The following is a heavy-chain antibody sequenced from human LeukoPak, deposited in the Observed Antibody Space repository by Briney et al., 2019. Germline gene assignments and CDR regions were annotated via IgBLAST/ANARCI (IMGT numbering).Heavy chain of an antibody. CDR1: GYSISSGDY. V-gene: IGHV4-38-2*02. CDR2: IYHSGST. J-gene: IGHJ4*02. D-gene: IGHD3-22*01. CDR3: AREFVSDYYNSSGYFRAEKRIFDY. Sequence: PSETLSLTCAVSGYSISSGDYWGWIRQPPGKGLEWIGSIYHSGSTHYNPSLKSRVTISVDTSKNQFSLKLSSVTAADTAVYYCAREFVSDYYNSSGYFRAEKRIFDYWGQGTLVTVSS.